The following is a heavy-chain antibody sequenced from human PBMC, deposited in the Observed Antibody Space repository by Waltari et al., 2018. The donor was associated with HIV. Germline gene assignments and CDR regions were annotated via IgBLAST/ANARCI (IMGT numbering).Heavy chain of an antibody. CDR3: ACGYDYVWGSYRRGWFDP. V-gene: IGHV4-59*01. Sequence: QVQLQESGPGLVKPSETLSLTCTVSGGSISSYYWSWIRQPPGKGLEWIGYIYYSGSTNSTPSLKSRVTISVDTSKNQFSLKLSSVTAADTAVYYCACGYDYVWGSYRRGWFDPWGQGTLVTVSS. D-gene: IGHD3-16*02. CDR2: IYYSGST. CDR1: GGSISSYY. J-gene: IGHJ5*02.